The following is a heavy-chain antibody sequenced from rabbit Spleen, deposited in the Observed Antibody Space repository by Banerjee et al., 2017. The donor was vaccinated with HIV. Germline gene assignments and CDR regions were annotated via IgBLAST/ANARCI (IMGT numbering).Heavy chain of an antibody. CDR2: IDAGSSGTT. V-gene: IGHV1S40*01. CDR1: GFSFSNRYY. Sequence: QSLEESGGDLVKPGASLTLTCKASGFSFSNRYYICWVRQAPGKGLEWIACIDAGSSGTTYYANWAKGRFTISKTSSTTVTLQMTSLTAADTATYFCVRGASSSGYYSLWGPGTLVTVS. CDR3: VRGASSSGYYSL. J-gene: IGHJ4*01. D-gene: IGHD1-1*01.